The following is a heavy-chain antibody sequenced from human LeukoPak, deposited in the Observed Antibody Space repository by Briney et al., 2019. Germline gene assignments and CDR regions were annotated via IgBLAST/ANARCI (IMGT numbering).Heavy chain of an antibody. V-gene: IGHV4-59*11. CDR3: ARGQEPAASGLAFDI. Sequence: SETLSLTCTVSGGSISSHYRSWIRQPPGKGLEWIGYIYYSGSTNYNPSLKGRVTISVDTSKNQFSLKLSSVTAADTAVYYCARGQEPAASGLAFDIWGQGTMVTVSS. J-gene: IGHJ3*02. CDR2: IYYSGST. CDR1: GGSISSHY. D-gene: IGHD2-2*01.